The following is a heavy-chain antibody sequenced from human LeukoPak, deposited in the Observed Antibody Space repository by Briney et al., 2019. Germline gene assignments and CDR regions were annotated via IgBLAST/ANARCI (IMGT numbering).Heavy chain of an antibody. CDR3: ARVSTYLMYSSSWYYFDY. CDR2: IYPNTGGT. D-gene: IGHD6-13*01. CDR1: GYTFSDYY. Sequence: ASVKVSCKASGYTFSDYYMHWVRQAPGHGLEWMGWIYPNTGGTNYAQKFQGRVTMTRDTSISTAYMELSRLRSDDTAVYYCARVSTYLMYSSSWYYFDYWGQGTLVTVSS. J-gene: IGHJ4*02. V-gene: IGHV1-2*02.